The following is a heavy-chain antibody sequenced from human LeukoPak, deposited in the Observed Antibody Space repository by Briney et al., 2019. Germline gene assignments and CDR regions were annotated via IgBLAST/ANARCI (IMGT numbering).Heavy chain of an antibody. CDR1: GDSLTSVTDY. D-gene: IGHD2-21*01. V-gene: IGHV4-39*07. Sequence: SETLSLTCTVSGDSLTSVTDYWAWIRQPPGKGLEWIASGDYSGGTYYNPSLASRVAISADTSKNQISLRLTSVTGADTAVYYCARFSPRAMVNYLDFWGQGTLVTASS. J-gene: IGHJ4*02. CDR3: ARFSPRAMVNYLDF. CDR2: GDYSGGT.